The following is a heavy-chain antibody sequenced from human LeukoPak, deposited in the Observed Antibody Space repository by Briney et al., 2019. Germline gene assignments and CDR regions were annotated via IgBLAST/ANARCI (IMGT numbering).Heavy chain of an antibody. J-gene: IGHJ2*01. CDR2: INHSGST. D-gene: IGHD2-2*01. CDR1: ASWGSYY. V-gene: IGHV4-34*01. CDR3: ARGRSIVVVPAARRYFDL. Sequence: ASWGSYYWSGIPESPGKGLDWIGEINHSGSTNYNPSLKSRVTISVDTSKNQFSLKLSSVTAADTAVYYCARGRSIVVVPAARRYFDLWGRGTLVTVSS.